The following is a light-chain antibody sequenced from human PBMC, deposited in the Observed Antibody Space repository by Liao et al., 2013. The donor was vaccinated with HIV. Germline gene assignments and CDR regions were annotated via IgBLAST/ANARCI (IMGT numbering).Light chain of an antibody. J-gene: IGLJ3*02. CDR2: HDS. V-gene: IGLV3-21*04. Sequence: SYKLTQPPSMSVAPGKTARIPCGENNIGSKNVHWYQQKPGQAPVLVIYHDSDRPSGIPERFSGSNSGNTATLTISRVEAWDEADYFCQVWDSSSDLWVFGAGTKVTVL. CDR3: QVWDSSSDLWV. CDR1: NIGSKN.